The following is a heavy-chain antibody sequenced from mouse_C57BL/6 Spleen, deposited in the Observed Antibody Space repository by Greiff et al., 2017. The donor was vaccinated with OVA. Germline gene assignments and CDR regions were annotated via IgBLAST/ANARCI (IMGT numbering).Heavy chain of an antibody. Sequence: QVQLQQPGAELVRPGTSVKLSCKASGYTFTSYWMHWVKQRPGRGLEWIGVIDPSDSYTNYNQKFKGKATLTVDTSSSTAYMQLSSLTSEDSAVYYCARSDYYGSSPVAYWGQGTLVTVSA. J-gene: IGHJ3*01. CDR3: ARSDYYGSSPVAY. V-gene: IGHV1-59*01. CDR1: GYTFTSYW. CDR2: IDPSDSYT. D-gene: IGHD1-1*01.